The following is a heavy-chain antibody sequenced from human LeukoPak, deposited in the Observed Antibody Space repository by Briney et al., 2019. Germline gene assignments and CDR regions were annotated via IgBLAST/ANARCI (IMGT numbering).Heavy chain of an antibody. Sequence: GGSLRLSCAASGFTFSSYGMHRVRQAPGKGLEWVAVISYDGSNKYYADSVKGRFTISRDNSKNTLYLQMNSLRAEDTAVYYCAKVRGAVAGTSGFDYWGQRTLVTVSS. CDR1: GFTFSSYG. V-gene: IGHV3-30*18. CDR3: AKVRGAVAGTSGFDY. D-gene: IGHD6-19*01. J-gene: IGHJ4*02. CDR2: ISYDGSNK.